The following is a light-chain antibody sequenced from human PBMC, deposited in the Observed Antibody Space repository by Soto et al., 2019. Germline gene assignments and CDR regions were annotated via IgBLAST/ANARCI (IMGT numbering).Light chain of an antibody. CDR2: ETS. Sequence: DVQMTQSPSSLSASVGERVTITCRASQNIRSYLSWYQQKPGKPPKLLIFETSTLQSGVPSRFTGAGSGTDFTLTINNLQPEDFATYYCQESFFAPPTCGQGTKVDI. V-gene: IGKV1-39*01. CDR3: QESFFAPPT. J-gene: IGKJ1*01. CDR1: QNIRSY.